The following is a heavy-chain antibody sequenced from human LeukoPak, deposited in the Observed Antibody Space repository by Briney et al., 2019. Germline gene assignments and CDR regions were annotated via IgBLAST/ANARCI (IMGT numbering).Heavy chain of an antibody. V-gene: IGHV4-39*01. Sequence: SETLSLTCTVSGASISGTAYYWGWVRHPPRKGLEWIGNIYYSGSTYYNASLQSRVTISIDTSKNQFSLRLSSVTAADTAMYFCAKSGGYGLIDYWGQGTLVTVSS. CDR3: AKSGGYGLIDY. D-gene: IGHD1-26*01. CDR2: IYYSGST. CDR1: GASISGTAYY. J-gene: IGHJ4*02.